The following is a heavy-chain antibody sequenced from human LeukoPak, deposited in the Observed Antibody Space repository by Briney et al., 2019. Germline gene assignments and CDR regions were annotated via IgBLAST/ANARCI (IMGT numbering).Heavy chain of an antibody. Sequence: SVKVSCTASGGTFSSYAISWVRRVPGQGLEWMGGIIPIFGTANYAQKFQGRVTITADESTSTAYMELSSLRSEDTAVYYCARDRIAVAGTRWIYFDYWGQGTLVTVSS. CDR2: IIPIFGTA. J-gene: IGHJ4*02. V-gene: IGHV1-69*13. D-gene: IGHD6-19*01. CDR1: GGTFSSYA. CDR3: ARDRIAVAGTRWIYFDY.